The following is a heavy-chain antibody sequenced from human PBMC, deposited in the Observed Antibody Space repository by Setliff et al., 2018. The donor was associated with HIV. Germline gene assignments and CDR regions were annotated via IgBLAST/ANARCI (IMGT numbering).Heavy chain of an antibody. V-gene: IGHV4-4*07. J-gene: IGHJ4*02. CDR1: GGSISGTYY. CDR2: IYKSGSS. D-gene: IGHD6-13*01. Sequence: SETLSLTCTVSGGSISGTYYWNWIRQPAGKGLEWVGRIYKSGSSNANPSLKSRVTMSVDTSKNQSSLKLNSVTAADTALYYCAREERTSWPRVDYWGQGALVTVSS. CDR3: AREERTSWPRVDY.